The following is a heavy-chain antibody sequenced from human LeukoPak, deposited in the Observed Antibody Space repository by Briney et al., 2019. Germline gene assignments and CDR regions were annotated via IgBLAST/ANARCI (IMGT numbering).Heavy chain of an antibody. CDR3: ARVGTYYDFWSGIRAYYFDY. CDR1: GGSISSYY. Sequence: SETLSLTCTVSGGSISSYYWSWIRQPPGKGLEWIGYIYYSGSTNYNPSLKSRVTISVDTSKNQFSLKLSSVTAADTAVYYCARVGTYYDFWSGIRAYYFDYWGQGTLVTVSS. J-gene: IGHJ4*02. CDR2: IYYSGST. V-gene: IGHV4-59*01. D-gene: IGHD3-3*01.